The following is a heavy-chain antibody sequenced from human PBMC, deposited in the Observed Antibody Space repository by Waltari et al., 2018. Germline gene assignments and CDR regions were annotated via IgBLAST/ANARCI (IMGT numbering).Heavy chain of an antibody. D-gene: IGHD2-15*01. CDR2: IRSKAYGGTT. CDR1: GFTFGDYD. J-gene: IGHJ4*02. V-gene: IGHV3-49*03. CDR3: TRRWQLGTIDY. Sequence: EVQLVESGGGLVQPGRSLRLSCTASGFTFGDYDMSWFRRAPGKGLEWVGFIRSKAYGGTTEYAASVKGRFTISRDDSKSIAYLQMNSLKTEDTAVYYCTRRWQLGTIDYWGQGTLVTVSS.